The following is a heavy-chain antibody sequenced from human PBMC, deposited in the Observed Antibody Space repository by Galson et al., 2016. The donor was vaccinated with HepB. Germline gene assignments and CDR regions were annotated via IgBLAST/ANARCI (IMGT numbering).Heavy chain of an antibody. V-gene: IGHV3-30*04. J-gene: IGHJ1*01. Sequence: SLRLSCAASGFTFSTYAMHWVRQAPGKGLEWVALISDDGSKKYYADSVKGRFTISRDNSRNTLSLQMNSLRAEDTAVFYCVREGEYCGGDCYSGYFQRWGQGTLVTVSS. CDR3: VREGEYCGGDCYSGYFQR. D-gene: IGHD2-21*01. CDR2: ISDDGSKK. CDR1: GFTFSTYA.